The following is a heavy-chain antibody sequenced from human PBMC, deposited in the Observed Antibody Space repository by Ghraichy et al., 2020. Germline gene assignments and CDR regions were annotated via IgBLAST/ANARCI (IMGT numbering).Heavy chain of an antibody. CDR1: GFTFRRYG. D-gene: IGHD6-19*01. CDR2: IWSDGSNK. J-gene: IGHJ6*02. CDR3: ARDRDTSGWYGIQFYYYYGMDV. V-gene: IGHV3-33*01. Sequence: GESLNISCAASGFTFRRYGMHWVRQAPGKGLEWLAVIWSDGSNKYYAESVKGRFTISRDNSKNTLFLQMDSLRDEDTAVYYCARDRDTSGWYGIQFYYYYGMDVWGQGTTVTVSS.